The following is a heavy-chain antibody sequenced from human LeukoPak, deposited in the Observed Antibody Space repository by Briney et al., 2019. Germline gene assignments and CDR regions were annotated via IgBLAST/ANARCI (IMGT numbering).Heavy chain of an antibody. CDR1: GYTFTSYD. V-gene: IGHV1-8*01. Sequence: ASVKVSCKASGYTFTSYDINWVRQATGQGLEWMGWMNPNSGNTGYAQKFQGRVTMTRDMSTSTVYMELSSLRSEDTAVYYCARGYNSSSWFDPWGQGTLVTVSS. CDR3: ARGYNSSSWFDP. D-gene: IGHD6-13*01. J-gene: IGHJ5*02. CDR2: MNPNSGNT.